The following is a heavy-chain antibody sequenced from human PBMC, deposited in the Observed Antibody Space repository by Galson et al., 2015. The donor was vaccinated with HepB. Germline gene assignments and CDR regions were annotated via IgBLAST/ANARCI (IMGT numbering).Heavy chain of an antibody. V-gene: IGHV3-21*05. D-gene: IGHD3-22*01. CDR1: GFTFSSYS. CDR3: ARDSGDSSGYYLDAFDI. Sequence: SLRLSCAASGFTFSSYSMNWVRQAPGKGLEWVSYISSSSSYIYYADSVKGRFTISRDNAKNSLYLQMNSLRAEDTAVYYCARDSGDSSGYYLDAFDIWGQGTMVTVSS. CDR2: ISSSSSYI. J-gene: IGHJ3*02.